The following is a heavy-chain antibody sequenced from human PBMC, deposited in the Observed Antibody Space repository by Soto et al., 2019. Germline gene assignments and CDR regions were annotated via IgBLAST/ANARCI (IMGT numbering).Heavy chain of an antibody. CDR1: GGSFSGYY. V-gene: IGHV4-34*01. CDR3: ARPYYYDSSGYYAFDY. Sequence: SETLSLTCAVYGGSFSGYYWSWIRQPPGKGLEWIGEINHSGSTNYNPSLKSRVTISVDTSKNQFSLELSSVTAADTAVYYCARPYYYDSSGYYAFDYWGQGTLVTVSS. D-gene: IGHD3-22*01. J-gene: IGHJ4*02. CDR2: INHSGST.